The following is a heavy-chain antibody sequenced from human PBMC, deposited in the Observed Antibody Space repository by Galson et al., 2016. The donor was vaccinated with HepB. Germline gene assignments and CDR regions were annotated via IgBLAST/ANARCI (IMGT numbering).Heavy chain of an antibody. CDR3: ARGPPDRGYDFWSLLSSYYYALDV. J-gene: IGHJ6*02. CDR1: GYTFSDYY. V-gene: IGHV1-2*02. CDR2: ISPNRGET. Sequence: SVKVSCKASGYTFSDYYIHWVRQAPGHGLEWMGWISPNRGETNYTQSFQDRVTMTTATSIRTAYVVLTSLKSDDTAVYYCARGPPDRGYDFWSLLSSYYYALDVWGQGTTVTVSS. D-gene: IGHD3-3*01.